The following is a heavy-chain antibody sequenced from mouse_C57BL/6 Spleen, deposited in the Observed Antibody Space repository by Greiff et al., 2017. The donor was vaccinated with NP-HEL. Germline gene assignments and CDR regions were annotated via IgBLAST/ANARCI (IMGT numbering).Heavy chain of an antibody. CDR2: IHPNSGST. CDR1: GYTFTSYW. V-gene: IGHV1-64*01. CDR3: ARPYDYDALYYFDY. D-gene: IGHD2-4*01. Sequence: VKLQQPGAELVKPGASVKLSCKASGYTFTSYWMHWVKQRPGQGLEWIGMIHPNSGSTNYNEKFKSKATLTVDKSSSTAYMQLSSLTSEDSAVYYCARPYDYDALYYFDYWGQGTTLTVSS. J-gene: IGHJ2*01.